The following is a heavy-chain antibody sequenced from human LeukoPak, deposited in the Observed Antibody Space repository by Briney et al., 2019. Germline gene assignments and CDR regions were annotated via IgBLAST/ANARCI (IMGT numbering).Heavy chain of an antibody. D-gene: IGHD1-26*01. J-gene: IGHJ3*01. CDR1: GYSISSGYY. CDR2: IYHSGST. Sequence: PSETLSLTCAVSGYSISSGYYWGWIRQPPGKGLEWIGSIYHSGSTYYNPSLKSRVTISVDTSKNQFSLKLSSVTAADTAVYYCARKGWELLHGFDVWGQGTMVTVSS. CDR3: ARKGWELLHGFDV. V-gene: IGHV4-38-2*01.